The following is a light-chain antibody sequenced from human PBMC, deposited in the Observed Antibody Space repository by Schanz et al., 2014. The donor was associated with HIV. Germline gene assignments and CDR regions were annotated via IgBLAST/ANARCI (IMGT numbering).Light chain of an antibody. V-gene: IGKV3-11*01. J-gene: IGKJ2*01. CDR1: QSVSSY. CDR3: QQYNNWPLYT. Sequence: IVLTQSPATLSLSPGERATLSCRASQSVSSYLAWYQQKPGQAPRLLIYDASNRATGIPDRFSGSGSGTDFTLTISSLEPEDFAVYYCQQYNNWPLYTFGQGTKLEIK. CDR2: DAS.